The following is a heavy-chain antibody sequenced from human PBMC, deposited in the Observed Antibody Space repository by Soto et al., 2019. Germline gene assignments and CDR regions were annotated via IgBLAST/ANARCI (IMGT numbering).Heavy chain of an antibody. CDR1: GFTFSDYY. V-gene: IGHV3-11*01. Sequence: PGGSLRLSCAASGFTFSDYYMSWIRQAPGKGLEWVSYISSSGSTIYYVDSVKGRFTISRDNAKNSLYLQMNSLRAEDTAVYYCASTDFWSALKTLDYWGQGTLVTVSS. CDR2: ISSSGSTI. D-gene: IGHD3-3*01. J-gene: IGHJ4*02. CDR3: ASTDFWSALKTLDY.